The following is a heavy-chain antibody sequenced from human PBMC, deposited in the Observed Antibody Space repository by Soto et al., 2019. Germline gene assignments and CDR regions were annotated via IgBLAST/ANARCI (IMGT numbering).Heavy chain of an antibody. CDR1: GGSISSYY. V-gene: IGHV4-59*08. D-gene: IGHD3-16*02. Sequence: SETLSLTCTVSGGSISSYYWSWIRQPPGKGLEWIGYIYYSGSTNYNPSLKSRVTISVDTSKNQFSLKLSSVTAADTAVYYCARQGGIWGSYRLEPFDYWGQGTLVTVSS. CDR2: IYYSGST. J-gene: IGHJ4*02. CDR3: ARQGGIWGSYRLEPFDY.